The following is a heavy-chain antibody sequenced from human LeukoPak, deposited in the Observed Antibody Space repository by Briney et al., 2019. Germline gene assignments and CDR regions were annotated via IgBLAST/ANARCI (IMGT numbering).Heavy chain of an antibody. CDR2: IYYSGST. Sequence: SETLSLTCAVYGGSFGGYYWSWIRQHPGKGLEWIGHIYYSGSTYYNPSLKSRVTISVDTSKNQFSLKLSSVTAADTAVYYCARFGITIFGVVIKDWFDPWGQGTLVTVSS. V-gene: IGHV4-31*11. D-gene: IGHD3-3*01. J-gene: IGHJ5*02. CDR3: ARFGITIFGVVIKDWFDP. CDR1: GGSFGGYY.